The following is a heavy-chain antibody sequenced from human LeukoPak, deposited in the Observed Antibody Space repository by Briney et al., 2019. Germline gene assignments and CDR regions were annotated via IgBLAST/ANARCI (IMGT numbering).Heavy chain of an antibody. J-gene: IGHJ5*02. CDR3: AKSAGAAAAYNWFDP. CDR2: IRYDGSNK. Sequence: GGSLRLSCAASGFTFSSYGMHWVRQAPGKGLEWVAFIRYDGSNKYYADSVKGRFTISRDNSKNTLYLQMNSLRAEDTAVYYCAKSAGAAAAYNWFDPWGQGTLVTVSS. D-gene: IGHD6-13*01. CDR1: GFTFSSYG. V-gene: IGHV3-30*02.